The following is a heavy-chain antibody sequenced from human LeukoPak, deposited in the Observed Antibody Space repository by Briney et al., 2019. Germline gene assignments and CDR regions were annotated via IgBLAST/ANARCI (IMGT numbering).Heavy chain of an antibody. V-gene: IGHV4-39*01. D-gene: IGHD6-19*01. CDR2: IYYSGST. CDR1: GGSISSSSYY. J-gene: IGHJ5*02. CDR3: ARRGIAVAVNWFDP. Sequence: TSETLSLTCTVSGGSISSSSYYWGWIRQPPGKGLEWIGSIYYSGSTYYNPSLKSRVTISVDTSKNQFSLKLSPVTAADTAVYYCARRGIAVAVNWFDPWGQGTLVTVSS.